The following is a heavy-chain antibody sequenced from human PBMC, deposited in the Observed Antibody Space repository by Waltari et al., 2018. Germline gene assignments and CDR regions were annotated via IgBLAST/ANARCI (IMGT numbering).Heavy chain of an antibody. CDR1: RFTLSDFY. CDR2: SRDKANSYIT. V-gene: IGHV3-72*01. Sequence: EVRVVQSGGGLVQPGGSLSLSCEASRFTLSDFYMDWVRQAPGKGLEWVGRSRDKANSYITEYAASVEGRFSISRDDSRNSLYLQMNSLKTEDTAMYYCVRAASGLDIWGQGTMVTVSS. J-gene: IGHJ3*02. D-gene: IGHD6-25*01. CDR3: VRAASGLDI.